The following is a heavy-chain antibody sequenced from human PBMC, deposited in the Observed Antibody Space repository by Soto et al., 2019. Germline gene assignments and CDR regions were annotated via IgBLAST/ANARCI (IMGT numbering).Heavy chain of an antibody. CDR1: GVTFDDNA. D-gene: IGHD6-19*01. J-gene: IGHJ4*02. Sequence: GGSLRLSWAVAGVTFDDNALTWVRQAPGKGLEWVSGISYSGGSTYYADSVKGRFSISRDNSKNTLYLQMDSLRAEDTAVYYCAKSNSGWYNFDYWGQGTLVTVSS. V-gene: IGHV3-23*01. CDR2: ISYSGGST. CDR3: AKSNSGWYNFDY.